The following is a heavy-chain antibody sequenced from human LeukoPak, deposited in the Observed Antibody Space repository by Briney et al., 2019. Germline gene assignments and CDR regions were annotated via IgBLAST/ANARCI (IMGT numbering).Heavy chain of an antibody. CDR3: ARYSAVWFGESDY. D-gene: IGHD3-10*01. V-gene: IGHV3-21*01. Sequence: PGGSLRLSCAASGFTFSSYSMNWVRQAPGKGLEWVSSISSNSSYIYYADSVKGRFTISRDNAKNSLYLQMNSLRAEDTAVYYCARYSAVWFGESDYWGQGTLVTVSS. CDR2: ISSNSSYI. J-gene: IGHJ4*02. CDR1: GFTFSSYS.